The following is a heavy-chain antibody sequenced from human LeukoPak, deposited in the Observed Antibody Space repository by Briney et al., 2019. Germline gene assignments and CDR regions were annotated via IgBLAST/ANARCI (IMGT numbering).Heavy chain of an antibody. Sequence: GRSLRLSCAASGFTFRSYAMTWGRQPPGKWLEWVSSISGSGVTTYYADSVKGRFTISRDNSRNTLYLQMNSLRAEDTAVYYCAKLRGDGYNSFDCWGQGTLVTVSS. V-gene: IGHV3-23*01. CDR1: GFTFRSYA. CDR2: ISGSGVTT. CDR3: AKLRGDGYNSFDC. D-gene: IGHD5-24*01. J-gene: IGHJ4*02.